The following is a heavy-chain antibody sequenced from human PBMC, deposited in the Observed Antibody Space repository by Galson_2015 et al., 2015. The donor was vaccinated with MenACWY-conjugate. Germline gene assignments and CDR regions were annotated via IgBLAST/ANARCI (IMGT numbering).Heavy chain of an antibody. J-gene: IGHJ4*02. CDR1: GYSFASYW. V-gene: IGHV5-51*01. CDR2: IYPGDSDT. D-gene: IGHD3-16*01. Sequence: QSGAEVKKPGESLKISCKGSGYSFASYWIGWVRQMPGKGLEWMGIIYPGDSDTKYSPSFQGQITISADTSISTAYLQWSSLKASDTAMYYCARSRVYMNYWGSVPFDYWGQGTLVTVSS. CDR3: ARSRVYMNYWGSVPFDY.